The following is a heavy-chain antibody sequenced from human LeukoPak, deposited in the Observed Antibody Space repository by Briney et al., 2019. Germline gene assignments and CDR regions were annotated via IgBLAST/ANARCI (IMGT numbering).Heavy chain of an antibody. CDR1: GFTFSSSA. J-gene: IGHJ4*02. D-gene: IGHD2-15*01. Sequence: GGSLRLSCAASGFTFSSSAMTWVRQAPGKGLEWVSSISSSSSYIYYADSVKGRFTISRDNAKNSLYLQMNSLRAEDTAVYYCARLGYCSGGSCYSDYWGQGTLVTVSS. V-gene: IGHV3-21*01. CDR2: ISSSSSYI. CDR3: ARLGYCSGGSCYSDY.